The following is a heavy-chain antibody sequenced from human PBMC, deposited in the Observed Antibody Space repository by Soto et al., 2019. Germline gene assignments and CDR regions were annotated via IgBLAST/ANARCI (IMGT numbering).Heavy chain of an antibody. V-gene: IGHV1-69*06. CDR1: GVTFSSET. Sequence: QVQLVQSGAEVKKPGSSVKVSCKASGVTFSSETISWVRQAPGQGLEWVGGIIPLFGTANYAQKFQGRVTMTTDTSTTTAYLELRSLRSDDTAVYYCARHHGPTTSENWFDPWGQGTLVTVSS. J-gene: IGHJ5*02. CDR3: ARHHGPTTSENWFDP. D-gene: IGHD5-12*01. CDR2: IIPLFGTA.